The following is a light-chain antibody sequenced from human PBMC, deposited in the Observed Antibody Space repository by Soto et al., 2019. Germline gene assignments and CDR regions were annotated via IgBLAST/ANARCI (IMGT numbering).Light chain of an antibody. Sequence: QSALTQPASVSGSPGQSITISCTGTSSDVGGYNYVSWYQQHPGKAPKLMIYEVSNRPSGVSNRFSGSKSGNTASLTISGLQAEDEDDYYCSSYTSSSTLYVFGTGTKLPVL. J-gene: IGLJ1*01. CDR3: SSYTSSSTLYV. V-gene: IGLV2-14*01. CDR1: SSDVGGYNY. CDR2: EVS.